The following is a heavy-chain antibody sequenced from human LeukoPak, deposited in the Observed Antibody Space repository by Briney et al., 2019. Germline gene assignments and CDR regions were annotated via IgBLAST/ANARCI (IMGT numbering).Heavy chain of an antibody. Sequence: GGSLRLSCAASGFTVSSYWMSWVRQAPGQGLEWVANIKQGGSEKYYVDSVKGRFTISRDNAKNSLYLQMNSLRAEDTAVYYCARGFYYYYGMDVWGQGTSVTVSS. CDR1: GFTVSSYW. V-gene: IGHV3-7*03. CDR2: IKQGGSEK. CDR3: ARGFYYYYGMDV. J-gene: IGHJ6*02.